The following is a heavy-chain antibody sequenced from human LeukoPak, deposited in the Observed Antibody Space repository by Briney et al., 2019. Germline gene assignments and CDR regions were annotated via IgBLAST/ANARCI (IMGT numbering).Heavy chain of an antibody. Sequence: ASVKVSCKASGYSFTAHYIHWVRQAPGQELEWMGSINPNTGGTNYAEKFQGRVTMTSDTSTTTAYMGLSSLSSDDTAVYYCASANQQADVWGQGTTVTVSS. V-gene: IGHV1-2*02. D-gene: IGHD2-2*01. CDR3: ASANQQADV. CDR2: INPNTGGT. J-gene: IGHJ6*02. CDR1: GYSFTAHY.